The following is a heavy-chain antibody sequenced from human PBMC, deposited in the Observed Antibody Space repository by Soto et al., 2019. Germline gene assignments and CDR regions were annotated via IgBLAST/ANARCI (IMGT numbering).Heavy chain of an antibody. CDR3: ARGRPYSSGSFDY. V-gene: IGHV3-30-3*01. J-gene: IGHJ4*02. Sequence: WGSLRLSCAASGFTFSSYAMHWFRQAPGKGLEWVAVISYDGSNKYYADSVKGRFTISRDNSKNTLYLQMNSLRAEDTAVYYWARGRPYSSGSFDYWGKRTLVTVSS. D-gene: IGHD6-19*01. CDR2: ISYDGSNK. CDR1: GFTFSSYA.